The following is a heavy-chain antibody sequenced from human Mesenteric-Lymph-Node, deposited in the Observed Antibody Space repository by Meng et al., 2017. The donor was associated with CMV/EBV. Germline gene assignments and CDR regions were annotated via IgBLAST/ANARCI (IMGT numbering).Heavy chain of an antibody. J-gene: IGHJ4*02. V-gene: IGHV1-8*02. CDR1: GYTFTGYY. CDR3: AREAAIRSRVIGY. CDR2: MNPNSGNT. Sequence: ASVKVSCKASGYTFTGYYMHWVRQAPGQGLEWMGWMNPNSGNTGYAQKFQGRVTMTRNTSISTAYMELSSLRSEDTAVYYCAREAAIRSRVIGYWGQGTLVTVSS. D-gene: IGHD2-2*02.